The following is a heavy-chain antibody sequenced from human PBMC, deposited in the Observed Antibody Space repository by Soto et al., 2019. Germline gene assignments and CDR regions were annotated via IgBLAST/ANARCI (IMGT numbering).Heavy chain of an antibody. CDR2: ISTSSSYT. J-gene: IGHJ6*02. CDR1: GFTFTSHS. V-gene: IGHV3-21*01. D-gene: IGHD3-3*01. Sequence: PGGCLRLSCAASGFTFTSHSMNWVRQAPGKGLEWVSSISTSSSYTSYADSVKGRFTISRDNAKNSLYLQMNSMRVEDTAVYYCSRDQTIFGVFIIPAYGMDVWGQGTSVTAS. CDR3: SRDQTIFGVFIIPAYGMDV.